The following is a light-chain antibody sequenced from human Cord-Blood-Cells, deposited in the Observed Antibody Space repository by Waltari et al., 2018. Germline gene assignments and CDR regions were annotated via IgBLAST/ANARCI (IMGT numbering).Light chain of an antibody. CDR2: GAS. CDR1: QSVSSSY. J-gene: IGKJ1*01. V-gene: IGKV3-20*01. CDR3: QQYGSSPPT. Sequence: EMVLTQSPGTLSFSPGERATLSCRASQSVSSSYLAWYQQKPGQAPRLLIYGASSRATGIPDRFSGSGSGTDFTLTISRLEPEDFAVYYCQQYGSSPPTFGQGTKVEIK.